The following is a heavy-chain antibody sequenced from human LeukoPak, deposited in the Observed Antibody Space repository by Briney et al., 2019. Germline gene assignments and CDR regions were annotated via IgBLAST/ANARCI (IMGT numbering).Heavy chain of an antibody. J-gene: IGHJ4*02. V-gene: IGHV1-2*02. Sequence: GGSLKLSCAASGFTFTGYYMHWVRQAPGQGLEWMGWINPNSGGTNYAQKFQGRVTMTRDTSISTAYMELSRLRSDDTAVYYCARVRGGYGSGKATFDYWGQGTLVTVSS. D-gene: IGHD3-10*01. CDR1: GFTFTGYY. CDR3: ARVRGGYGSGKATFDY. CDR2: INPNSGGT.